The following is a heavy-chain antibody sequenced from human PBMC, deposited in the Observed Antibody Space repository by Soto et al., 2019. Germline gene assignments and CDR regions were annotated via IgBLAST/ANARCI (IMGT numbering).Heavy chain of an antibody. CDR3: ARDRVREMATILNAYYFDY. CDR2: ISSSGSTI. D-gene: IGHD5-12*01. CDR1: GFTFSDYY. Sequence: GGSLRLSCAASGFTFSDYYMSWIRQAPGKGLEWVSYISSSGSTIYYADSVKGRFTISRDNAKNSLYLQMNSLRAEDTVVYYCARDRVREMATILNAYYFDYWGQGTLVTVSS. V-gene: IGHV3-11*01. J-gene: IGHJ4*02.